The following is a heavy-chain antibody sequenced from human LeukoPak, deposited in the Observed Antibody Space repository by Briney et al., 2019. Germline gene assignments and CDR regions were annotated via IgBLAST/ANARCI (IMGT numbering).Heavy chain of an antibody. CDR2: IYTSGST. CDR3: ARAALHLRNDSSGYYYYYYGMDV. CDR1: GGSISSYY. J-gene: IGHJ6*02. D-gene: IGHD3-22*01. Sequence: RTSETLSLTCTVSGGSISSYYWSWIRQPAGKGLEWIGRIYTSGSTNYDPSLKSRVTMSVDTSKNQFSLKLSSVTAADTAVYYCARAALHLRNDSSGYYYYYYGMDVWGQGTTVTVSS. V-gene: IGHV4-4*07.